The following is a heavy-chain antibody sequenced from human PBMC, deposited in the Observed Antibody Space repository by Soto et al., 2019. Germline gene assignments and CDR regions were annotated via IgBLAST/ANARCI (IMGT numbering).Heavy chain of an antibody. Sequence: SETLSLTCTVSGGSISSGGYYWSWIRQHPGKGLEWIGYIYYSGSTYYNPSLRSRVTISVDTSKNQFSLKLSSVTAADTAVYYCAREGTKDGLGSPYYYYGMDVWGQGTTVTVSS. J-gene: IGHJ6*02. CDR3: AREGTKDGLGSPYYYYGMDV. V-gene: IGHV4-31*03. CDR2: IYYSGST. CDR1: GGSISSGGYY. D-gene: IGHD2-2*01.